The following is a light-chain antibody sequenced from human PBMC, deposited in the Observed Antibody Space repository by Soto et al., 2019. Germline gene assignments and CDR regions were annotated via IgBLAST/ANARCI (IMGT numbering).Light chain of an antibody. CDR2: RAS. V-gene: IGKV1-5*03. J-gene: IGKJ1*01. Sequence: DIQMTQSPSTLSASVGDRVTITCRASQSISTKLAWYQQKPGKAPKLLIYRASNLESGVPSRFSGSGSGTEFTLTISSLQPDDFATYYCQQYNNYRTFGQGTKVEIK. CDR3: QQYNNYRT. CDR1: QSISTK.